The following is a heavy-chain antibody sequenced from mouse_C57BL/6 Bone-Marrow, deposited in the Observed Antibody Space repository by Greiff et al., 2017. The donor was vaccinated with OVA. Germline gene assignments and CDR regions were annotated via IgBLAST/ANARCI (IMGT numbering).Heavy chain of an antibody. CDR3: ARDYFDY. J-gene: IGHJ2*01. Sequence: VQLQQPGAELVMPGASVKLSCKASGYTFTSYWMHWVKQRPGQGLEWIGEIDPSDSYTNYNQKFKGKSTLTVDKSSSTAYLQLSSLTSEDSAVYYCARDYFDYWGQGTTLTVSS. V-gene: IGHV1-69*01. CDR2: IDPSDSYT. CDR1: GYTFTSYW.